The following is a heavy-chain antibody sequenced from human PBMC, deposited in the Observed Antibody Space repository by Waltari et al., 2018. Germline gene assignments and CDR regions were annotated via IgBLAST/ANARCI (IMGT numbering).Heavy chain of an antibody. CDR3: ARDSEDIVVVVATYNWFDP. CDR1: GYTFTGYY. V-gene: IGHV1-2*06. Sequence: QVQLVQSGAEVKKPGASVKVSCKASGYTFTGYYMHWVRQAPGQGLEWMGRINPNSGGTNYAQKFQGRVTMTRDTSIRTAYMELSRLRSDDTAVYYCARDSEDIVVVVATYNWFDPWGQGTLVTVSS. J-gene: IGHJ5*02. D-gene: IGHD2-15*01. CDR2: INPNSGGT.